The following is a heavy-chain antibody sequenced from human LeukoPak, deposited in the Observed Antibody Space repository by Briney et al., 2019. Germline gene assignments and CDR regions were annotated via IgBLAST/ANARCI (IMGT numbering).Heavy chain of an antibody. CDR1: GFRFSNSW. Sequence: PGGSLRLSCAASGFRFSNSWMYWVRQGPGKGPVWVSHMKTDGTRIEYTNSVKGRFTISRDDAKNTLFLQMSSLRVEDTAVYYCARGADHGGSYYPDWGQGTRVTVSS. CDR3: ARGADHGGSYYPD. CDR2: MKTDGTRI. D-gene: IGHD3-10*01. V-gene: IGHV3-74*01. J-gene: IGHJ4*02.